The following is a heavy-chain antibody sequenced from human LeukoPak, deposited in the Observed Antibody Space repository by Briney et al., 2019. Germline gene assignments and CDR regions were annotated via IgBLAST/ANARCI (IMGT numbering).Heavy chain of an antibody. CDR3: ARDPNYYDSSGYREPHFDY. J-gene: IGHJ4*02. CDR2: ISYDGSNK. D-gene: IGHD3-22*01. CDR1: GFTLSSYA. Sequence: GRSLRLSCAASGFTLSSYAMHWVRQAPGKGLEWVAVISYDGSNKYYADSVKGRFTISRDNSKNTLYLQMNSLRAEDTAVYYCARDPNYYDSSGYREPHFDYWGQGTLVTVSS. V-gene: IGHV3-30-3*01.